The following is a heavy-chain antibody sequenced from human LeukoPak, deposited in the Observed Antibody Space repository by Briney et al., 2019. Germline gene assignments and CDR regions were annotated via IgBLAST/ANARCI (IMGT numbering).Heavy chain of an antibody. D-gene: IGHD3-22*01. Sequence: GGSLRLSCAASGFTFSSYSMNWVRQAPGKGLEWVSSISSSSSYIYYADSVKGRFTISRDNAKNSLYLQMNSLRAEDTAVYYCARDHDPNHYDSSGYYVGWFDPWGQGTLVTVSS. CDR1: GFTFSSYS. CDR3: ARDHDPNHYDSSGYYVGWFDP. J-gene: IGHJ5*02. V-gene: IGHV3-21*01. CDR2: ISSSSSYI.